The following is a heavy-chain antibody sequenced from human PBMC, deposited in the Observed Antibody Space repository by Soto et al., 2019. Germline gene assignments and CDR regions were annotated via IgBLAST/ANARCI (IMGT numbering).Heavy chain of an antibody. CDR3: AREWGYCSSTICYRWYFDR. D-gene: IGHD2-2*02. CDR2: ISSSSSYI. Sequence: EVQLVESGGGLVKPGGSLRLSCAASGFTFSSYSMNWVRQAPGKGLEWVSSISSSSSYIYYADSVKGRFTISRDNAKNSLYLQMNSLRAEDTAVYYCAREWGYCSSTICYRWYFDRWGRGTLVTVSS. CDR1: GFTFSSYS. J-gene: IGHJ2*01. V-gene: IGHV3-21*01.